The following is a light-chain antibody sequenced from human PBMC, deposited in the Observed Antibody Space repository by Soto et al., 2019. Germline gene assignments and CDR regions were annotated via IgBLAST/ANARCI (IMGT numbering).Light chain of an antibody. CDR2: LDRSGSY. J-gene: IGLJ3*02. V-gene: IGLV4-60*02. CDR3: ETWYSNTHKV. Sequence: QLVLTQSSSASASLGSSVKLTCILSSGHSTYTIAWHQQQPGKAPRFLMTLDRSGSYNRGSGVPDRFSGSSSGADRYLTISYPHFEDEGDYYCETWYSNTHKVFGGGTKLTVL. CDR1: SGHSTYT.